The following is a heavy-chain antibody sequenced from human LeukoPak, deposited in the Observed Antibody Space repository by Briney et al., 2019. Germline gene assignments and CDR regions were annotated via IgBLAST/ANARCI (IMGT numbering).Heavy chain of an antibody. D-gene: IGHD5-24*01. V-gene: IGHV1-69*05. CDR3: ARDGTPRDGYNLYYFDY. Sequence: SVKVSCKASGGTFSSYAISWVRQAPGQGLEWVGRIIPIFGTANYAQKFQGRVTITTDESTSTAYMELSSLRSEDTAVYYCARDGTPRDGYNLYYFDYWGQGTLVTVSS. J-gene: IGHJ4*02. CDR2: IIPIFGTA. CDR1: GGTFSSYA.